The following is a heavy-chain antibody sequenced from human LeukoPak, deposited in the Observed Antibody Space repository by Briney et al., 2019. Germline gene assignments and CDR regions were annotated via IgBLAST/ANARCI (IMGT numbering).Heavy chain of an antibody. CDR2: ISSSSSYI. CDR3: ARDPWELGHYYYYYMDV. V-gene: IGHV3-21*01. Sequence: GGSLRLSCTASGFTFGDYAMSWVRQAPGKGLEWVSSISSSSSYIYYADSVKGRFTISRDNAKNSLYLQMNSLRAEDTAVYYCARDPWELGHYYYYYMDVWGKGTTVTVSS. J-gene: IGHJ6*03. D-gene: IGHD1-26*01. CDR1: GFTFGDYA.